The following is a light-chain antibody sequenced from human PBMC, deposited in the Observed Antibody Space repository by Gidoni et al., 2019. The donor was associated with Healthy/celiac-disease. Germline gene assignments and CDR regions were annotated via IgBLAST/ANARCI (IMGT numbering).Light chain of an antibody. J-gene: IGKJ1*01. CDR1: QRISSW. CDR2: QAS. V-gene: IGKV1-5*03. CDR3: KQSWT. Sequence: DIPMTQSPATLSASVGDRVTITCLASQRISSWLVWYQQKPGKAPKLLIYQASSLESGVPSRCSGSGFGTEFSLTISSLQPDDFATYYCKQSWTFXQXTKVEIK.